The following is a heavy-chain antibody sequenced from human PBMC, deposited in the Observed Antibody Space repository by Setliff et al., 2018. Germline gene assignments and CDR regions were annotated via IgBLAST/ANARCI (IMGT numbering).Heavy chain of an antibody. CDR3: ARGRNIAARLFDS. CDR2: IYTSWST. D-gene: IGHD6-6*01. V-gene: IGHV4-61*09. CDR1: GDSISSRRNY. Sequence: PSETLSLTCTVSGDSISSRRNYWGWFRQPAGKELEWIGQIYTSWSTNYNPSLKSRVTISLDTSKNQFSLSLTSVTAADAAVYYCARGRNIAARLFDSWGQGTRVTVSS. J-gene: IGHJ4*02.